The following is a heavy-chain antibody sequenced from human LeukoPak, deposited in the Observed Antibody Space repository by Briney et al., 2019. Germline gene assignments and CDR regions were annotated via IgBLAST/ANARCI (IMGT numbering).Heavy chain of an antibody. D-gene: IGHD3-10*01. CDR1: GFTFQNFD. J-gene: IGHJ4*02. V-gene: IGHV3-30-3*01. CDR3: ARISGSGSYSRG. Sequence: EMSLRLSCAASGFTFQNFDMTWVRQAPGKGLEWVAVISYDGSNKYYADSVKGRFTISRDNSKNTLYLQMNSLRAEDTAVYYCARISGSGSYSRGWGQGTLVTVSS. CDR2: ISYDGSNK.